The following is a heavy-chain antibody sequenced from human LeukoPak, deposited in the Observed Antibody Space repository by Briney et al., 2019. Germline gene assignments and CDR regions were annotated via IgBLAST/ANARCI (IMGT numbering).Heavy chain of an antibody. V-gene: IGHV4-34*01. CDR1: GGSFSGYY. CDR3: ATTDYYDSSGYSH. J-gene: IGHJ4*02. D-gene: IGHD3-22*01. CDR2: INHSGST. Sequence: PSETLSLTCAVYGGSFSGYYWSWIRQPPGKGLEWIGEINHSGSTNYNPSLKSRVTISVDTSKNQFSLKLSSVTAADTAVYYCATTDYYDSSGYSHWGQGTLVTVSS.